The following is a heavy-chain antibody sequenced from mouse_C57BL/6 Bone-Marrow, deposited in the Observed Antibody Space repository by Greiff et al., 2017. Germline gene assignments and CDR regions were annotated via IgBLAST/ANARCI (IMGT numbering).Heavy chain of an antibody. V-gene: IGHV1-69*01. J-gene: IGHJ3*01. D-gene: IGHD2-3*01. CDR3: AREGDGYPAWFAY. CDR1: GYTFTSYW. CDR2: IDPSDSYT. Sequence: QVQLQQPGAELVMPGASVKLSCKASGYTFTSYWMHWVKQRPGQGLEWIGEIDPSDSYTNYNQKFKGKSTLTVDKSSSTAYMQLSSLTSEDSAVYYCAREGDGYPAWFAYWGQGTLVTASA.